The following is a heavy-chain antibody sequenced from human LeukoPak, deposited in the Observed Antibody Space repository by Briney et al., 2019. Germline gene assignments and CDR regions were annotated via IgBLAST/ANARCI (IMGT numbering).Heavy chain of an antibody. Sequence: GGSLRLSCAASGFTFSSYEMNWVRQAPGKGLEWVSYISSSGNTIYYADSVKGRFTIFRDNAKNSLYLQMNSLRAEDTADYYCARGVALDYWGQGTLVTVSS. V-gene: IGHV3-48*03. CDR2: ISSSGNTI. CDR3: ARGVALDY. J-gene: IGHJ4*02. D-gene: IGHD5-12*01. CDR1: GFTFSSYE.